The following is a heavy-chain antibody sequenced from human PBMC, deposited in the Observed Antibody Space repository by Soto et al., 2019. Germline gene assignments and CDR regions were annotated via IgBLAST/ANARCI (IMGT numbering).Heavy chain of an antibody. CDR1: GGSISSGGYY. J-gene: IGHJ6*02. CDR3: ARVNVLRFLGWPRGMDV. V-gene: IGHV4-61*08. D-gene: IGHD3-3*01. CDR2: IYYSGST. Sequence: SETLSLTCTVSGGSISSGGYYWSWIRQPPGKGLEWIGYIYYSGSTNYNPSLKSRVTISVDTSKNQFSLKLSSLPAADTAVYYWARVNVLRFLGWPRGMDVWGQGTTVTVSS.